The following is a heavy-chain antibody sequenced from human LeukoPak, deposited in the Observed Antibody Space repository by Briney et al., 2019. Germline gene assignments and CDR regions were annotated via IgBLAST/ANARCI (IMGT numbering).Heavy chain of an antibody. Sequence: SDTLSLICTVSGGYISGFYWRCIRQPPGRGLVCMGYIYSSGSPNYIPSLKSRVTISVDTSKNQFSLMLKSVTAADTAVYYCARRVEVVGSNWFDPWGQGTLVSVSS. CDR2: IYSSGSP. CDR1: GGYISGFY. J-gene: IGHJ5*02. D-gene: IGHD2-2*01. V-gene: IGHV4-59*07. CDR3: ARRVEVVGSNWFDP.